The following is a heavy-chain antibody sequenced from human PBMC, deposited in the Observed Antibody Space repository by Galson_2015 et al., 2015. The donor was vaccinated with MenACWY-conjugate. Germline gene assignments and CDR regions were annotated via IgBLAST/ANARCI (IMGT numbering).Heavy chain of an antibody. CDR1: GFTFSNYA. V-gene: IGHV3-23*01. CDR3: ARSSVTFDSSGYYYVL. CDR2: ISGRTGST. J-gene: IGHJ4*02. D-gene: IGHD3-22*01. Sequence: SLRLSCAASGFTFSNYAMSWVRQAPGKGLEWVSGISGRTGSTYYADSVKGRFTISRDNARNSLYLQMNSLRAEDTAVYYCARSSVTFDSSGYYYVLGGQGTQVTVSS.